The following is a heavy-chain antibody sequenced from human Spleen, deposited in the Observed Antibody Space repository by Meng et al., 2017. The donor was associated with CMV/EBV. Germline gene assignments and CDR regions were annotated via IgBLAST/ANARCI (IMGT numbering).Heavy chain of an antibody. CDR2: IYYTGTT. J-gene: IGHJ5*02. D-gene: IGHD3-3*01. CDR1: GASVSSGMNH. V-gene: IGHV4-31*02. CDR3: AKDLAAIGGWFDP. Sequence: VSGASVSSGMNHWSWIRQPPGKGLEWIGYIYYTGTTYYNPSLKSRLIISLDTSQNQVSLKLNSVTAADTAVYFCAKDLAAIGGWFDPWGQGTLVTVSS.